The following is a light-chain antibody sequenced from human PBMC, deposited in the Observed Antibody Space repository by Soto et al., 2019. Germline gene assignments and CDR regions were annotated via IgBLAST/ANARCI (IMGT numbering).Light chain of an antibody. CDR1: SSDVGRYTY. J-gene: IGLJ1*01. V-gene: IGLV2-14*01. CDR3: ISCTSTSTPYV. CDR2: DVY. Sequence: QSVLTQPASGSGSPGQSITISCAGTSSDVGRYTYVSWYQQHPGKVPKLLIYDVYNRPSGVSDRFSGSKSDNTASLTISGLQAEDEADYYCISCTSTSTPYVFGGGTKVTVL.